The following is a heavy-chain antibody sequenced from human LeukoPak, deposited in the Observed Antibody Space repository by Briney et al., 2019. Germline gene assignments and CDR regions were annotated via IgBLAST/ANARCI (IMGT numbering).Heavy chain of an antibody. Sequence: QPGGSLRLSCAASGFTFKNYAMSLVRQAPGKGLEWVSAISGSGGSTFYADSVKGRFTISRDNSKNTLYLQMDSLRAGDTAVYYCARAASHYDILTGSRYYYYMDVWGKGTTVTVSS. CDR3: ARAASHYDILTGSRYYYYMDV. CDR1: GFTFKNYA. V-gene: IGHV3-23*01. D-gene: IGHD3-9*01. J-gene: IGHJ6*03. CDR2: ISGSGGST.